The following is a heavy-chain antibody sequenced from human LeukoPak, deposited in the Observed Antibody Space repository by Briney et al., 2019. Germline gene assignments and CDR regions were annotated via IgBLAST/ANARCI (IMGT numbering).Heavy chain of an antibody. CDR1: GFTFSSYA. CDR2: ISGSGGST. Sequence: GGSLRLSCAASGFTFSSYAMSWVRQAPGKGLEWVSAISGSGGSTYYADSVKGRFTISRDNSKNTLYLQMNSLRAEDTAVYCCAKQWSITMVRGVDPYDYWGQGTLVTVSS. CDR3: AKQWSITMVRGVDPYDY. J-gene: IGHJ4*02. D-gene: IGHD3-10*01. V-gene: IGHV3-23*01.